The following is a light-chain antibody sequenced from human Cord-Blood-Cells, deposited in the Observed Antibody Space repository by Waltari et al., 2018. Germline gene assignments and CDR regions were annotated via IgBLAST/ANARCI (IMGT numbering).Light chain of an antibody. CDR3: CSYAGSSTHVV. V-gene: IGLV2-23*01. CDR2: EGS. J-gene: IGLJ2*01. Sequence: QSALTQPASVSGSPGQSITISCTGTSSDVGSYNLVSWYQQHPGKAPKLMIYEGSKRPSGVSKRFSGSKSGNTASLTISGLQAEDEADYYCCSYAGSSTHVVFCGGTKLTVL. CDR1: SSDVGSYNL.